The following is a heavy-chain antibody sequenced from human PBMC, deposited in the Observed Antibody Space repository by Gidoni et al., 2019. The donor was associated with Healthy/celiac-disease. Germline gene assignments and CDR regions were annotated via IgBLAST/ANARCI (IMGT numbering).Heavy chain of an antibody. D-gene: IGHD3-10*01. V-gene: IGHV4-39*01. CDR2: ICYSGST. Sequence: QLQLQESGPGLVKPSETLSLTCTVSGGSTSSSSYYWGWIRQPPGKGLEWIGSICYSGSTCYNPSLKSRVTIAVDTSKNQSSLKLSSVTAADTAVYYCASSPYGSGSYPHFDYWGQGTLVTVSS. J-gene: IGHJ4*02. CDR3: ASSPYGSGSYPHFDY. CDR1: GGSTSSSSYY.